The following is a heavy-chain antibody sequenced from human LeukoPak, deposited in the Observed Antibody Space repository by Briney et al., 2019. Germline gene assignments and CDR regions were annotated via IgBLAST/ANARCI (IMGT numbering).Heavy chain of an antibody. CDR3: ARDGFRGVYGSGSSWFDP. Sequence: SETLSLTCSVSGGSISGYYWSWIRQPPGKGLEYIGYIYYTGSTNYNPSLKSRVTISVDTSKNQFSLTLNSVTAADTAVYYCARDGFRGVYGSGSSWFDPWGQGTLVTVSS. J-gene: IGHJ5*02. V-gene: IGHV4-59*01. CDR1: GGSISGYY. D-gene: IGHD3-10*01. CDR2: IYYTGST.